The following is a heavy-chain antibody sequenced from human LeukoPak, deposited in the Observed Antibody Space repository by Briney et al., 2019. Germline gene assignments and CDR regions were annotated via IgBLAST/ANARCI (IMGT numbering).Heavy chain of an antibody. J-gene: IGHJ6*03. Sequence: GGSLRLSCAASGFTFSNAWMSWVRQAPGKGLEWVANIKEDGTEKYYVGSVKGRFTISRDNAKKSLYLQMNSLRDDDTAVYFCARSPAGDAWPPAYYMDVWGKGTTVTVSS. CDR2: IKEDGTEK. V-gene: IGHV3-7*01. CDR3: ARSPAGDAWPPAYYMDV. CDR1: GFTFSNAW. D-gene: IGHD3-10*01.